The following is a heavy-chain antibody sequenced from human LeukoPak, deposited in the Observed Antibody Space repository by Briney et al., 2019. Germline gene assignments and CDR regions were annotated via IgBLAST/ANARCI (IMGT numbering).Heavy chain of an antibody. CDR2: IIPILGIA. CDR3: ARLQTLTTVTNAFDI. V-gene: IGHV1-69*04. J-gene: IGHJ3*02. CDR1: GCAFSSYA. D-gene: IGHD4-17*01. Sequence: SVKVSCKGSGCAFSSYAISWVRQAPGQGLEWMGRIIPILGIANYAQKFQGRVTITADKSTSTAYMELSSLRSEDTAVYYCARLQTLTTVTNAFDIWGQGTMVTVSS.